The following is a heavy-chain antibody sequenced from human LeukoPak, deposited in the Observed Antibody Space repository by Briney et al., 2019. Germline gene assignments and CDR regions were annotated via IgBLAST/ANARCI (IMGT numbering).Heavy chain of an antibody. D-gene: IGHD4-17*01. V-gene: IGHV4-61*08. CDR3: ARDLVTVTKGFDI. Sequence: SETLSLTCTVSGGSISSGGYYWSWIRQPPGKGLEWIGYIYYSGSTYYNPSLKSRVTISIDTSKNQFSLKLSSVTAADTAVYYCARDLVTVTKGFDIWGQGTMVSVSS. J-gene: IGHJ3*02. CDR2: IYYSGST. CDR1: GGSISSGGYY.